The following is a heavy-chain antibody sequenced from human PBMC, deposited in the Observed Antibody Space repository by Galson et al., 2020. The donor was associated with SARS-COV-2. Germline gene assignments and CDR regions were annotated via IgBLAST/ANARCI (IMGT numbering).Heavy chain of an antibody. J-gene: IGHJ4*02. D-gene: IGHD1-26*01. V-gene: IGHV3-49*04. CDR2: IRSKAYGVTT. Sequence: GEYAMSCVRQAPGKLLDCVVFIRSKAYGVTTEYTSSVKGRFTISKDDSRSIAYLQINRLKNEDTAIYYCNIKWERRTIISYFEYWGKGTLVTVSS. CDR3: NIKWERRTIISYFEY. CDR1: GEYA.